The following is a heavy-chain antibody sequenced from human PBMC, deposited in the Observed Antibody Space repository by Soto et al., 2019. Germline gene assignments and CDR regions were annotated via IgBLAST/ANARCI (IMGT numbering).Heavy chain of an antibody. CDR2: INPNSGGT. Sequence: ASVKVSCKASGYTFTGYYMHWVRQAPGQGLEWMGWINPNSGGTNYAQKFQGWVTMTRDTSISTAYMELSRLRSDDTAVYYCARGQVIYCRGDCYSDQFDYWGQGTLVTVSS. CDR1: GYTFTGYY. J-gene: IGHJ4*02. D-gene: IGHD2-21*02. CDR3: ARGQVIYCRGDCYSDQFDY. V-gene: IGHV1-2*04.